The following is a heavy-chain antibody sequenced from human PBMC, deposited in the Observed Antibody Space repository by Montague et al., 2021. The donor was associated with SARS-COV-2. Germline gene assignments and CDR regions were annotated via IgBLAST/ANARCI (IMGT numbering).Heavy chain of an antibody. Sequence: TLSLTCTVSDDSFSSVSYSWTWIRQPPGEGLEWIGYIYHSGNTYFNPSLKSRATISLDRSKNQFSLKVNSVTAADTAVYYCARVRRYDFWTGFDYWGQGILVTVSS. V-gene: IGHV4-30-2*01. CDR3: ARVRRYDFWTGFDY. CDR2: IYHSGNT. D-gene: IGHD3-3*01. J-gene: IGHJ4*02. CDR1: DDSFSSVSYS.